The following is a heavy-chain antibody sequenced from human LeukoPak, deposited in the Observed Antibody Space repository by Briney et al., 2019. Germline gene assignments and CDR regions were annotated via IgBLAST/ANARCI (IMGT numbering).Heavy chain of an antibody. Sequence: GGSLRLSCAASGFTVSRNYMSWVRQAPGKGLEWVSVIYSGGNTYYADFVKGRFTISKDNSKNTLYLQINSLTAEDTAVYYCANLPRGDYWGLGTLVTVSS. J-gene: IGHJ4*02. CDR3: ANLPRGDY. CDR2: IYSGGNT. V-gene: IGHV3-53*01. D-gene: IGHD3-10*01. CDR1: GFTVSRNY.